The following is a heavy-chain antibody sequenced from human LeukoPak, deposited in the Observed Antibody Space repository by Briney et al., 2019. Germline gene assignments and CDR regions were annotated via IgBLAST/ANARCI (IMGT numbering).Heavy chain of an antibody. CDR2: VYPGNSDT. D-gene: IGHD2-21*02. CDR3: ASPQAAYCGGDCYSP. J-gene: IGHJ3*01. Sequence: GESLQISCEASGYSFTDYWIGWVRQMPGKGLEWMGIVYPGNSDTGYSPSFQGQVTISVDKSITTAYLQWSSLKASDTAMYYCASPQAAYCGGDCYSPWGQGTKVTVSS. V-gene: IGHV5-51*01. CDR1: GYSFTDYW.